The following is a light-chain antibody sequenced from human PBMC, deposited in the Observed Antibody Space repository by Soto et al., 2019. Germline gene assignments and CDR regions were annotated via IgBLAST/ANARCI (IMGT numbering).Light chain of an antibody. J-gene: IGKJ1*01. CDR1: QSVTIN. CDR2: GAS. V-gene: IGKV3-15*01. CDR3: QQYNSYSKT. Sequence: ETVLTQSPVTLSVSPGDRATLSCKASQSVTINLAWYHQRPGQGPRLLIFGASTRATGIPARFSGSGSDTEFTLTISSLQPEDFATYYCQQYNSYSKTFGQGTKVEIK.